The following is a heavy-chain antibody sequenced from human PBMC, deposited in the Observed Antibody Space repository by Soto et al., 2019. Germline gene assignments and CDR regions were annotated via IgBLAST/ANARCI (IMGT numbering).Heavy chain of an antibody. CDR3: ARGINTLGYYYYGMDV. J-gene: IGHJ6*04. D-gene: IGHD2-2*02. CDR1: GGTFSSYA. Sequence: SVKVSCKASGGTFSSYAISWVRQAPGQGLEWMGGIIPIFGTANYAQKFQGRVTITADESTSTAYMELSSLRSEDTAVYYCARGINTLGYYYYGMDVWGEGTTVTVSS. CDR2: IIPIFGTA. V-gene: IGHV1-69*13.